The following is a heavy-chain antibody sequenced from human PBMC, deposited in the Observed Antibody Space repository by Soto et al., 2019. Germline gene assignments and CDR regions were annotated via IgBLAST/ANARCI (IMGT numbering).Heavy chain of an antibody. CDR3: ARGPCSSPTCCPGGEDFDI. D-gene: IGHD2-2*01. J-gene: IGHJ3*02. V-gene: IGHV4-30-4*01. Sequence: SETLSLTCTVSGGSISSGDNYWNWIRQPPGKGLEWIGYIYYSGSTYYNPSLKSRVTLSVDTSKNQFSLKLSSVTAADTAVYYCARGPCSSPTCCPGGEDFDIWGQGTMVTVSS. CDR1: GGSISSGDNY. CDR2: IYYSGST.